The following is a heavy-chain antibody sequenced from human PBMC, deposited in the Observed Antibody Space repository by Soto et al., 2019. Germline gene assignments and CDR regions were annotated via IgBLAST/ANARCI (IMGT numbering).Heavy chain of an antibody. V-gene: IGHV3-21*01. D-gene: IGHD6-6*01. CDR2: ISSSSSYI. Sequence: PGGSLRLSCAASGFTFSSYSMNWVRQAPGKGLEWVSSISSSSSYIYYADSVKGRFTISRDNAKNSLYLQMNSLRAEDTAVYYCARDDRVSSSRGYWGQGTLVTVSS. J-gene: IGHJ4*02. CDR3: ARDDRVSSSRGY. CDR1: GFTFSSYS.